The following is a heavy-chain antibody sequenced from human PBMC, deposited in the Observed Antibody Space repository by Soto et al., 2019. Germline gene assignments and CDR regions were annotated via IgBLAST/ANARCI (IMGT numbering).Heavy chain of an antibody. CDR3: ARFPSSGRLYYYYYMDV. D-gene: IGHD3-10*01. V-gene: IGHV4-39*01. CDR2: IFHSGDT. CDR1: GVPISSGGYY. J-gene: IGHJ6*03. Sequence: PSETLSLTCTVSGVPISSGGYYWSWVRQPPGNGLEWIAYIFHSGDTYYNPSLKSRVTMSLDTSKNQFSLKLTSVTAADTAVYYCARFPSSGRLYYYYYMDVWGKGTTVTVSS.